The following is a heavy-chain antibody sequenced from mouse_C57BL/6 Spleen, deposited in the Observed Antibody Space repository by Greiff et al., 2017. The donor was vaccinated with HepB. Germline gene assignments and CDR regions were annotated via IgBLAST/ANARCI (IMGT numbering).Heavy chain of an antibody. D-gene: IGHD1-1*01. CDR1: GYTFTSYW. J-gene: IGHJ2*01. Sequence: VQLQQPGAELVKPGASVKLSCKASGYTFTSYWMQWVKQRPGQGLEWIGEIDPSDSYTNYNQKFKGKATLTVDTSSSTAYMQLSSLTSEDSAVYYCARDGSSHYFDYWGQGTTLTVSS. V-gene: IGHV1-50*01. CDR3: ARDGSSHYFDY. CDR2: IDPSDSYT.